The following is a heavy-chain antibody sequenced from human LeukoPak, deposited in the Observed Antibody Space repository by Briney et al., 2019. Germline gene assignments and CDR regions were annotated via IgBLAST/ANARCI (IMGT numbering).Heavy chain of an antibody. V-gene: IGHV3-7*01. CDR1: GFTFSSYW. J-gene: IGHJ6*02. D-gene: IGHD5-18*01. CDR3: ARGREPDSWIHLMDV. CDR2: IKQDGSEK. Sequence: GGSLRLSCVASGFTFSSYWMSWVRQAPGKGLEWVANIKQDGSEKYYVDSVKGRFTISRDNAKNSLYLQMNSLRAEDTAVYYCARGREPDSWIHLMDVWGQGTTVTVSS.